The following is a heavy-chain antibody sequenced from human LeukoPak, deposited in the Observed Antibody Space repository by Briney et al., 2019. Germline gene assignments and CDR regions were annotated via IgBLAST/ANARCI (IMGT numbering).Heavy chain of an antibody. J-gene: IGHJ4*02. V-gene: IGHV1-2*02. CDR3: ARNPGQLQRRFDY. CDR2: INPKNGGT. Sequence: ASVKVSCKASGYTFTEYYLHWVRQAPGQGLEWMGWINPKNGGTSYAQNFKGRVTMTRDTSISTAYMELSGLTFDDTAVYFCARNPGQLQRRFDYWGQGTLVTVSS. CDR1: GYTFTEYY. D-gene: IGHD1-1*01.